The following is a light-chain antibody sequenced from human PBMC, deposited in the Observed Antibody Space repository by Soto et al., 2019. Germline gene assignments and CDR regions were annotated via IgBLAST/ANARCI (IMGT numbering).Light chain of an antibody. Sequence: EIVLTQSPGTLSLSPGERATLSCRASQSVSSSYLAWHQQKPGQSPRLLIYGASNRATGIPDRFGGSGSGTDFTLTISRLEPEDFAVYYCQQYGNSPWTFGQGTKVDIK. CDR2: GAS. CDR1: QSVSSSY. V-gene: IGKV3-20*01. J-gene: IGKJ1*01. CDR3: QQYGNSPWT.